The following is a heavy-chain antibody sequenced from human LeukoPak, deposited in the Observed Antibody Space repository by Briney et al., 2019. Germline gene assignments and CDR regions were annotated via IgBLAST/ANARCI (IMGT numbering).Heavy chain of an antibody. CDR1: GFTFSGSA. V-gene: IGHV3-73*01. J-gene: IGHJ4*02. Sequence: GGSLRLSCAATGFTFSGSAMHWVRQASGKGLEWVGRIRSKTNSYATAYAASVKGRFTISRDDSKNTAYVQMNSLKTEDAAVYYCSANYCSGTNCYYYWGQGTLVTVPS. CDR3: SANYCSGTNCYYY. CDR2: IRSKTNSYAT. D-gene: IGHD2-15*01.